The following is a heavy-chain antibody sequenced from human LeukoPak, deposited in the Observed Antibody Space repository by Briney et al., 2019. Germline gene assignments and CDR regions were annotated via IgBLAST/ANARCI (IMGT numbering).Heavy chain of an antibody. V-gene: IGHV3-30*04. CDR1: GFTFSSYA. CDR2: ISYEGRNK. Sequence: GGSLRLSCAGSGFTFSSYALHWVRQAPGKGLEWVAVISYEGRNKYYADSVKGRFSISRDDSKNTVFLQMNSLRSEDTAVYYCTSHAAFDPWGQGTLVTVSS. CDR3: TSHAAFDP. J-gene: IGHJ5*02.